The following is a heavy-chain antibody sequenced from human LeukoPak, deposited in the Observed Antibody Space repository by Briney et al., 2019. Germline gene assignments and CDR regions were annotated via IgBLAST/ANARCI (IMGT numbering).Heavy chain of an antibody. CDR3: ASLLVTYYDSSGYFSDAFDI. CDR1: GGSISSYY. Sequence: SETLSLTCTVSGGSISSYYWSWIRQPPGKGLEWIGYIYYSGSTNYNPSLKSRVTISVDTSKNQFSLKLSSVTAADTAVYYCASLLVTYYDSSGYFSDAFDIWGQGTMVTVSS. D-gene: IGHD3-22*01. V-gene: IGHV4-59*01. J-gene: IGHJ3*02. CDR2: IYYSGST.